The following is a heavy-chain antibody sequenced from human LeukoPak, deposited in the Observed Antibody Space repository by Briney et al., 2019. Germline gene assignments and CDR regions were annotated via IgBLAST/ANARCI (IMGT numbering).Heavy chain of an antibody. CDR2: ISAYNGNK. CDR1: GGTFSSYA. J-gene: IGHJ4*02. CDR3: ARGRPRNGYSGYDSDY. D-gene: IGHD5-12*01. V-gene: IGHV1-18*01. Sequence: GASVKVSCKASGGTFSSYAISWVRQAPGQGLEWMGWISAYNGNKKYAQNLQDRVTMTTDTSTSTAYMELRSLRSDDTAVYYCARGRPRNGYSGYDSDYWGQGTLVTVSS.